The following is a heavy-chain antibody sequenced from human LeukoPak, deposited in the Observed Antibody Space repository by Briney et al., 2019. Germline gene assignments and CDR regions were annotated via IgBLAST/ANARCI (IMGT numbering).Heavy chain of an antibody. V-gene: IGHV3-15*01. Sequence: GGSLRLSCAASGFTFSNAWMSWVRQAPGKGLEWVGRIKSKTDGGTTGYAAPVKGRFTISRDDSKNTLYLQMNSLKTEDTAVYYCTTDTESPYYYDSSVWGQGTLVTVSS. CDR2: IKSKTDGGTT. D-gene: IGHD3-22*01. J-gene: IGHJ4*02. CDR3: TTDTESPYYYDSSV. CDR1: GFTFSNAW.